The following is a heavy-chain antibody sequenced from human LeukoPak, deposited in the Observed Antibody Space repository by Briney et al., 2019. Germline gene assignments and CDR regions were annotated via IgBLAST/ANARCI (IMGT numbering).Heavy chain of an antibody. CDR1: GGSISSGSYY. CDR2: IYTSGST. J-gene: IGHJ6*03. CDR3: ARDSSKNYMDV. V-gene: IGHV4-61*02. Sequence: PSETLSLTCTVSGGSISSGSYYWSWIRQPAGKGLEWIGRIYTSGSTNYNPSLKSRVTISVDTSKNQFSLKLNSVTSADTAVYYCARDSSKNYMDVWGKGTTVTVSS.